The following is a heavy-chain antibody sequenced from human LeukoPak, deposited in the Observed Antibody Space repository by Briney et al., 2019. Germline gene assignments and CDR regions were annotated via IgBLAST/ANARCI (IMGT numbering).Heavy chain of an antibody. V-gene: IGHV4-34*01. CDR2: INHSGST. J-gene: IGHJ4*02. Sequence: SSETLSLTCAVYGGSFSGYYWSWISQPPGKGLEWIGEINHSGSTNYNPSLKSRVTISVDTSKNQFSLKLSSVTAADTAVYYCASRAVAGVFDYWGQGTLVTVSS. D-gene: IGHD6-19*01. CDR3: ASRAVAGVFDY. CDR1: GGSFSGYY.